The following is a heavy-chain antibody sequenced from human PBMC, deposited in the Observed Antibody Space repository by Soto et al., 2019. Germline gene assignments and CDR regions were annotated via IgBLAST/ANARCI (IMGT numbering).Heavy chain of an antibody. J-gene: IGHJ3*02. V-gene: IGHV5-51*01. Sequence: PGESLKIFCKASGYSFTFYWIGWVRQMPGQGQEWMAILYPDDSDIRYSPSFESHVTISADKSTSTAFLQWISLMASDTAMYYCAPAYVYDFENSNYYRDAFEIGCQGTLVAV. CDR1: GYSFTFYW. D-gene: IGHD3-22*01. CDR3: APAYVYDFENSNYYRDAFEI. CDR2: LYPDDSDI.